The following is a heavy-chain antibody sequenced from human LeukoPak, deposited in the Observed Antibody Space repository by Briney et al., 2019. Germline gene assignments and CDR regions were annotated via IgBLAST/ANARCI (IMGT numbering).Heavy chain of an antibody. CDR3: ARDPMVRGVLDY. Sequence: GGSLRLSCAASGFTFSSYWMHWVRQAPGKGLVWVSRINSDGSSTSYADSVKGRFTISRDNAKNTLYLQINSLRAEDTAVYYCARDPMVRGVLDYWGQGTLVTVSS. CDR1: GFTFSSYW. CDR2: INSDGSST. V-gene: IGHV3-74*01. J-gene: IGHJ4*02. D-gene: IGHD3-10*01.